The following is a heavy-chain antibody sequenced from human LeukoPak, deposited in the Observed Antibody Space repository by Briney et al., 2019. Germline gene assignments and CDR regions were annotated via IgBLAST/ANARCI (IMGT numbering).Heavy chain of an antibody. J-gene: IGHJ5*02. CDR1: GGSISSSSYY. Sequence: PSETLSLTCTVSGGSISSSSYYWGWIRQPPGKGLEWIGSIYYSGSTYYNPSLKSRVTISVDTSKNQFSLKLSSVTAADTAVYYCAGYQKYGVAGIAWGQGTLVTVSS. D-gene: IGHD6-19*01. V-gene: IGHV4-39*07. CDR2: IYYSGST. CDR3: AGYQKYGVAGIA.